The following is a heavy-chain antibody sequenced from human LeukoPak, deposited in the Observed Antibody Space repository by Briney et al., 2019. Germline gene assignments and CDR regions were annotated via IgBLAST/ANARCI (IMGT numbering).Heavy chain of an antibody. V-gene: IGHV3-7*03. CDR2: IKQDGSEK. CDR1: RFAFSSYW. J-gene: IGHJ6*02. CDR3: ARGMDV. Sequence: PGGSLRLSCAASRFAFSSYWMNWVRQAPGKGLEWVANIKQDGSEKYYVDSVKGRFTISRDNAKNSLYLRMSSLRAEDTALYYCARGMDVWGQGTTVTVSS.